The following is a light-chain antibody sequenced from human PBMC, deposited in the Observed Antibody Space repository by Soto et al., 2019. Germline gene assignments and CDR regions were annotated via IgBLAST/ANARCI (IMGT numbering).Light chain of an antibody. CDR3: SSYTSASTPLV. J-gene: IGLJ2*01. CDR2: DVS. CDR1: GSDVGGYNY. V-gene: IGLV2-14*01. Sequence: QSALTQPASVSGSPGQSITISCTGTGSDVGGYNYVSWYQQHPGKAPKVMIYDVSNRPSGVSNRFSGSKSGNTASLTISGLQAEDEAAYYCSSYTSASTPLVFGGGTQLTVL.